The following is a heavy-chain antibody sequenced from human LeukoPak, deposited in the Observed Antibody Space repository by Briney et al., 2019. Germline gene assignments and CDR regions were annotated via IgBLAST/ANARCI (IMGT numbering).Heavy chain of an antibody. V-gene: IGHV4-38-2*02. CDR2: IYHSGST. Sequence: SETLSLTCTVSGYSISSGYYWGWIRQPPGKGLEWIGSIYHSGSTYYNPSLKSRLTISADTSKNQFSLRLSSVTAADTAVYYCARDRYYYDSSGYYRLDYWGQGTLVTVSS. D-gene: IGHD3-22*01. CDR1: GYSISSGYY. CDR3: ARDRYYYDSSGYYRLDY. J-gene: IGHJ4*02.